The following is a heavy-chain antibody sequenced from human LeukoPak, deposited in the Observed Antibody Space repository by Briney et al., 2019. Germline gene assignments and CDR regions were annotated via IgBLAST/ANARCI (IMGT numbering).Heavy chain of an antibody. V-gene: IGHV4-59*01. CDR3: ARVGNSSAWYFDY. J-gene: IGHJ4*02. CDR1: GGSIRSSY. D-gene: IGHD6-19*01. Sequence: SETLSLTCSVSGGSIRSSYWNWIRQSPGKGLEWLGYIYYSGGTNYNPSLKGRVTLSIDMSKNQFSLRLTSVTAADTAVYYCARVGNSSAWYFDYWGQGTLVTVSS. CDR2: IYYSGGT.